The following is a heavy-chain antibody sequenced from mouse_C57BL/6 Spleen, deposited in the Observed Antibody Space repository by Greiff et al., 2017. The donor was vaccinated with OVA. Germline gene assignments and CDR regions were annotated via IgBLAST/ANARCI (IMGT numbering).Heavy chain of an antibody. J-gene: IGHJ3*01. D-gene: IGHD2-1*01. CDR2: IDPSDSYT. V-gene: IGHV1-69*01. Sequence: QVQLKQPGAELVMPGASVKLSCKASGYTFTSYWMHWVKQRPGQGLEWIGEIDPSDSYTNYNQKFKGKSTLTVDKSSSTAYMQLSSLTSEDSAVYYCARRDYGNYLFAYWGQGTLVTVSA. CDR3: ARRDYGNYLFAY. CDR1: GYTFTSYW.